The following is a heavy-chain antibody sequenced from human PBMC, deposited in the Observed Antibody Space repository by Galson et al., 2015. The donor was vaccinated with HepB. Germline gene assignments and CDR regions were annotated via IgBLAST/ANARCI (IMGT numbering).Heavy chain of an antibody. CDR3: ARAAGDSSPYPNDY. CDR2: IYYTGNT. V-gene: IGHV4-39*07. D-gene: IGHD5-18*01. CDR1: SGPISSSDYY. Sequence: SETLSLTCTVSSGPISSSDYYWVWVRQPPEKGLEWTGSIYYTGNTYYKSSLKSRVTISADRSKNQFSLKVNTVTAADTAVYYCARAAGDSSPYPNDYRGQGALVTVSS. J-gene: IGHJ4*02.